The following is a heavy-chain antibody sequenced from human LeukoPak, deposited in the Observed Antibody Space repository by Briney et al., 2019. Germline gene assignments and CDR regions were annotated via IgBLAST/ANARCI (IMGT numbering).Heavy chain of an antibody. V-gene: IGHV1-8*03. CDR1: GYTFTSYD. CDR3: ARGHLKKTGYYDSSGYYYYFDY. D-gene: IGHD3-22*01. J-gene: IGHJ4*02. Sequence: GASVKVSCKASGYTFTSYDINWVRQATGQGLEWMGWMNPNSGNTGYAQKFQGRVTITRNTSISTAYMELSSLRSEDTAVYYCARGHLKKTGYYDSSGYYYYFDYWGQGTLVTVSS. CDR2: MNPNSGNT.